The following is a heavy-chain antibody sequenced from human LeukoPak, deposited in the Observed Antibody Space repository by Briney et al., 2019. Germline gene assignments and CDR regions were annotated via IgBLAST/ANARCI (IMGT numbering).Heavy chain of an antibody. CDR2: ISIDAIST. CDR1: GFTFSTYW. V-gene: IGHV3-74*01. Sequence: GGSLRLSCAASGFTFSTYWMNWVGQAPGEGLVWLSRISIDAISTNYADSVKGRFTTSRDNAKNTPYLQMSILRAEDTAVYYCARAVASKGYAFDLWGQGTMVTVSS. J-gene: IGHJ3*01. CDR3: ARAVASKGYAFDL. D-gene: IGHD4-23*01.